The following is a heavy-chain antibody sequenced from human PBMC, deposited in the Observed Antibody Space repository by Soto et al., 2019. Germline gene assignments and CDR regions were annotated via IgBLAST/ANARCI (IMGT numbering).Heavy chain of an antibody. CDR3: ATDRGSYETLNAFDI. J-gene: IGHJ3*02. CDR2: FDPEDGET. D-gene: IGHD1-26*01. CDR1: GYTLTELS. Sequence: SVKGSCKVSGYTLTELSMHWVRQAPVKGLEWMGGFDPEDGETIYAQKFQGRVTMTEDTSTDTAYMELSSLRSEDAAVYYCATDRGSYETLNAFDIWGQGTMVTVSS. V-gene: IGHV1-24*01.